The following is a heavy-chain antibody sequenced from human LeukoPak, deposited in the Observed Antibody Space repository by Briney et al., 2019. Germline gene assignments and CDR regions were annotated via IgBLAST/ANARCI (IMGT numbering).Heavy chain of an antibody. CDR3: ARWYYYETSGLYYGSFDN. V-gene: IGHV3-23*01. CDR1: GFTFSNYA. CDR2: ISGSDGTT. D-gene: IGHD3-22*01. J-gene: IGHJ5*02. Sequence: GGSLRLSCAASGFTFSNYAMSWVRQAPGKGLEGVSGISGSDGTTYYADSVKGRFTISRDNSRNTLYLQMNSLRAEDTAVYYCARWYYYETSGLYYGSFDNWGQGTLVTVSS.